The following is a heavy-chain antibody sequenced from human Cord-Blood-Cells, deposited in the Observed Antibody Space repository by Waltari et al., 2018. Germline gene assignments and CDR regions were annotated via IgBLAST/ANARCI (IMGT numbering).Heavy chain of an antibody. V-gene: IGHV4-34*01. CDR3: AREGLGYCSSTSCYALDY. CDR1: GWSFSGYY. J-gene: IGHJ4*02. CDR2: INHSGST. Sequence: QVQLQQWGAGLLKPSETLSLTCADYGWSFSGYYWSWIRMPPGKGLEWIGEINHSGSTNSTPSLKRRVAISVDTSKNQFSLKLSSVTAADTAVYYGAREGLGYCSSTSCYALDYWGQGTLVTVSS. D-gene: IGHD2-2*01.